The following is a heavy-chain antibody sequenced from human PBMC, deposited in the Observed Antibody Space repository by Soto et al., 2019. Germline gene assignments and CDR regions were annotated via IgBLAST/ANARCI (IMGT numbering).Heavy chain of an antibody. V-gene: IGHV5-10-1*01. Sequence: RGESLKISCQGSGYNFASYWISWVRQMPGKGLEWMGRIDPIDSYNNYSPSFQGHVTISADKSSSTAYLQWSSLKASDTAMYYCARRYCSSASCPRNYYGMDVWGQGTTVTVSS. CDR2: IDPIDSYN. D-gene: IGHD2-2*01. CDR3: ARRYCSSASCPRNYYGMDV. CDR1: GYNFASYW. J-gene: IGHJ6*02.